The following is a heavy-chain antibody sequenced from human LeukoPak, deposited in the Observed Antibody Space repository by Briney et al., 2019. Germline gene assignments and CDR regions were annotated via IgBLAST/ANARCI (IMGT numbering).Heavy chain of an antibody. CDR1: GDSVSSNSAA. CDR3: ARGSSSSWYGYYYGMDV. J-gene: IGHJ6*02. V-gene: IGHV6-1*01. Sequence: SQTLSLTCAISGDSVSSNSAAWNWIRQSPPRGLEWLGRTYYRSKWYNDYAVSVKSRITINPDTSKNQFSLQLNSVTPEDTAVYYCARGSSSSWYGYYYGMDVWGQGTTVTVSS. CDR2: TYYRSKWYN. D-gene: IGHD6-13*01.